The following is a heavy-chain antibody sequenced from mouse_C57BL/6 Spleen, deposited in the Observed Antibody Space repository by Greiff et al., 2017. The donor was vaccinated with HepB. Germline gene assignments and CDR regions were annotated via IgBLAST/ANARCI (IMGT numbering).Heavy chain of an antibody. CDR3: ARSGVTTGDYFDY. CDR1: GYTFTSYW. Sequence: VQLQQPGAELVRPASSVKLSCKASGYTFTSYWMDWVKQRPGQGLEWIGNIYPSDSETHYNQKFKDKATLTVDKSSSTAYMQLSSLTSEDSAVYYCARSGVTTGDYFDYWGQGTTLTVSS. V-gene: IGHV1-61*01. D-gene: IGHD2-2*01. CDR2: IYPSDSET. J-gene: IGHJ2*01.